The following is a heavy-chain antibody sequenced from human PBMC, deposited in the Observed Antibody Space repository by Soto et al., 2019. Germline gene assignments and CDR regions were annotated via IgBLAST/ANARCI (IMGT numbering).Heavy chain of an antibody. CDR1: GFTFSSYW. J-gene: IGHJ4*02. D-gene: IGHD4-17*01. V-gene: IGHV3-74*01. CDR3: TSVGYGDYHFDY. Sequence: EVQLVEPGGGLVQPGGSLRLSCAASGFTFSSYWMHWVRQNPGKGLVWVSRVNGDGSRTSYADSVKGRFTISRHNAKNTLYLQIYSLRADATAVYYCTSVGYGDYHFDYWGQGALVTVSS. CDR2: VNGDGSRT.